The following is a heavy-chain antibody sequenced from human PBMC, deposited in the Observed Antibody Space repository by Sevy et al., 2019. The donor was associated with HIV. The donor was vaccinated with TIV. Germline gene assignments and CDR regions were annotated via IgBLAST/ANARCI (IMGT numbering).Heavy chain of an antibody. J-gene: IGHJ4*02. Sequence: GGCLRLSCAGSGFTFSSYWMSCVRQAPGKGLEWVANINQDGSGKKYVDSVKGRFTISRDNAKNSLYLQMNSLRAEDTAVYYCTRHPFSKADYWGQGTVVSVSS. V-gene: IGHV3-7*01. CDR2: INQDGSGK. CDR1: GFTFSSYW. CDR3: TRHPFSKADY. D-gene: IGHD4-4*01.